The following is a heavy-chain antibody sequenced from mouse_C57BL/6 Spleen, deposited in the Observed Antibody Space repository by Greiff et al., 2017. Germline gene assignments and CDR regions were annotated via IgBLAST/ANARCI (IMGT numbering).Heavy chain of an antibody. CDR2: IYPGSGNT. CDR1: GYTFTDYY. Sequence: QVQLQQSGAELVRPGASVKLSCKASGYTFTDYYINWVKQSPGQGLEWIARIYPGSGNTYYNEKFKGKATLTAEKSSSTAYMQLSSLTSEDSAVYFCAKGYYAMDYWGQGTSVTVSS. J-gene: IGHJ4*01. CDR3: AKGYYAMDY. V-gene: IGHV1-76*01.